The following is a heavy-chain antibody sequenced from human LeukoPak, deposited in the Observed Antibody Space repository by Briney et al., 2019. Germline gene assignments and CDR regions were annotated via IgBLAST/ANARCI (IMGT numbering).Heavy chain of an antibody. CDR2: IYHSGST. J-gene: IGHJ5*02. V-gene: IGHV4-38-2*02. CDR1: GGSISSGYY. CDR3: ARDPPFIAAAGTVWFDP. D-gene: IGHD6-13*01. Sequence: SETLSLTCTVSGGSISSGYYWGWIRQPPGKGLEWIGSIYHSGSTYYNPSLKSRVTISVDTSKNQFSLKLSSVTAADTAVYYCARDPPFIAAAGTVWFDPWGQGTLVTVSS.